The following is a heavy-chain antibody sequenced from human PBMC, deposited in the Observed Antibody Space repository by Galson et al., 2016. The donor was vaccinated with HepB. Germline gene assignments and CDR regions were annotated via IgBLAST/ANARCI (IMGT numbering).Heavy chain of an antibody. V-gene: IGHV3-11*05. J-gene: IGHJ4*02. CDR3: AREDASRGHYYNFDY. D-gene: IGHD3-22*01. Sequence: SLRLSCAASGFTFSDYYMSWIRQAPGKGLEWVSYISGSSNYTNFAASVKGRFTISRDNAKNSLYLQMNNLRAEDTAAYYCAREDASRGHYYNFDYWGQGTLVTVSS. CDR1: GFTFSDYY. CDR2: ISGSSNYT.